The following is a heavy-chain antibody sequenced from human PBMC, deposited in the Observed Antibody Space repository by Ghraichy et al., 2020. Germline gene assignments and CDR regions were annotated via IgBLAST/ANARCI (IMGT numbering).Heavy chain of an antibody. V-gene: IGHV4-39*01. CDR3: ARHWEADAFDI. CDR2: IYYSGST. Sequence: ESLNISCTVSGGSISSSSYYWGWIRQPPGKGLEWIGSIYYSGSTYYNPSLKSRVTISVDTSKNQFSLKLSSVTAADTAVYYCARHWEADAFDIWGQGTMVTVSS. CDR1: GGSISSSSYY. D-gene: IGHD1-26*01. J-gene: IGHJ3*02.